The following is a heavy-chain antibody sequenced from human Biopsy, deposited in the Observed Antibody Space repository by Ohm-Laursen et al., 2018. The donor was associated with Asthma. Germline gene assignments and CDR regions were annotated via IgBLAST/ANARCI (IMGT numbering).Heavy chain of an antibody. CDR1: GYTFNSAG. CDR2: ISVYNGNT. Sequence: GSSETASCQTSGYTFNSAGITWARQAPGQGLEWLGWISVYNGNTKVAQKLQDRVTMITDTSTSTAYMELRSLRSDDTAVYFCARAVDYSHYYGIDVWGQGTTVTVS. CDR3: ARAVDYSHYYGIDV. D-gene: IGHD3-10*01. J-gene: IGHJ6*02. V-gene: IGHV1-18*01.